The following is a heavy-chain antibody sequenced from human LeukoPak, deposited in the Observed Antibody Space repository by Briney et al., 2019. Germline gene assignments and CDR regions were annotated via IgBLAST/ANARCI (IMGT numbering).Heavy chain of an antibody. CDR3: ARRGYCATTTCYRLFDY. V-gene: IGHV5-51*01. CDR1: GYSFTNSW. CDR2: IYPGDSDT. D-gene: IGHD2-2*01. Sequence: ESLKISCKGSGYSFTNSWIGWVRQMPGKGLEWMGIIYPGDSDTRYSPSFQGQVTISADKSITTAYLQWSSLKASDTAMYYCARRGYCATTTCYRLFDYWGQGTLVTVSS. J-gene: IGHJ4*02.